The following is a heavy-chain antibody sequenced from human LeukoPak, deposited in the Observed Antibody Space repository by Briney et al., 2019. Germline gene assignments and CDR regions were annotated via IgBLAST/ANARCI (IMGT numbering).Heavy chain of an antibody. CDR3: TRAEGGSYDY. D-gene: IGHD1-26*01. J-gene: IGHJ4*02. V-gene: IGHV3-74*01. CDR1: GFTFSSYW. CDR2: ICTDGSNT. Sequence: GGSLRLSCAASGFTFSSYWMHWVRQAPGKGLVWVSRICTDGSNTNYADSVKGRFTISRDNAKNTLYLQMNSLRAEDTAVYYCTRAEGGSYDYWGQGTLVTVSS.